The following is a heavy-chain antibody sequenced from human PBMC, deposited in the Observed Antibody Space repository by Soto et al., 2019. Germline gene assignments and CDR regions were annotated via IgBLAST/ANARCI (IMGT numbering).Heavy chain of an antibody. CDR1: GFTFTTYA. Sequence: GFLRLSCAAPGFTFTTYAINWVRLAPGKGLEWVSSISSSSSYIFYSDSVKGRFTISRDNAKNSVFLQMNSLRAEDTAVYYCASGYYDRIGYYFDYWGQGTLVTVSS. V-gene: IGHV3-21*01. D-gene: IGHD3-22*01. J-gene: IGHJ4*02. CDR2: ISSSSSYI. CDR3: ASGYYDRIGYYFDY.